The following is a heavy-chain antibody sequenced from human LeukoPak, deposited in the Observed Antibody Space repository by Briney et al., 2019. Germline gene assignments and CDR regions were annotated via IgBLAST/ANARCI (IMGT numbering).Heavy chain of an antibody. CDR3: ARDTLNYYDSSGYYSFGY. Sequence: EASVKVSCKASGYTFTSYAMNWVRQAPGQGLEWMGWINTNTGNPTYAQGFTGRFVFPLDTSVSTAYLQISSLKAEDTAVYYCARDTLNYYDSSGYYSFGYWGQGTLVTVSS. J-gene: IGHJ4*02. D-gene: IGHD3-22*01. V-gene: IGHV7-4-1*02. CDR2: INTNTGNP. CDR1: GYTFTSYA.